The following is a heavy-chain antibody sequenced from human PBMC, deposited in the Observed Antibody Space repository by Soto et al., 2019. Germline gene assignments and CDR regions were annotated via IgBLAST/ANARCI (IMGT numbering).Heavy chain of an antibody. CDR2: ISSSSSYI. J-gene: IGHJ5*02. D-gene: IGHD6-13*01. CDR1: GFTFSSYS. CDR3: AREGSSSNWFDP. Sequence: LRLSCAASGFTFSSYSMNWVRQAPGKGLEWVSSISSSSSYIYYADSVKGRFTISRDNAKNSLYLQMNSLRAEDTAVYYCAREGSSSNWFDPWGQGTLVTVSS. V-gene: IGHV3-21*01.